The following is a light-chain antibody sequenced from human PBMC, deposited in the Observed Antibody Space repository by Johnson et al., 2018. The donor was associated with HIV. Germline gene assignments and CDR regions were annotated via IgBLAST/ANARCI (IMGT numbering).Light chain of an antibody. Sequence: QSVLTQPPSVSAAPGQKVTISCSGSTSNIGNKYVSWYQHLPGTAPKLLIYENNKRPSEIPDRFSGSKSGTTATLVIAGLQTGDEAAYYCGTWDAGLSVLYVFGTGTKVTVL. V-gene: IGLV1-51*02. CDR1: TSNIGNKY. CDR3: GTWDAGLSVLYV. J-gene: IGLJ1*01. CDR2: ENN.